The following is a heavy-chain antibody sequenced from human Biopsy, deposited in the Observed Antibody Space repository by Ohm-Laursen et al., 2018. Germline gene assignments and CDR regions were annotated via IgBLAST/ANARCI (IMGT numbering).Heavy chain of an antibody. D-gene: IGHD3-3*01. CDR1: GFTFSSHA. CDR2: INGSGGST. Sequence: SLRLSCAASGFTFSSHAMSWVRQAPGKGLECVSVINGSGGSTYYADPVMGRFTISRDNSKNTLYLQMNSLGAEETAMYYCARDLYDFCGGCPFDPWGQGTLVTVS. J-gene: IGHJ5*02. CDR3: ARDLYDFCGGCPFDP. V-gene: IGHV3-23*01.